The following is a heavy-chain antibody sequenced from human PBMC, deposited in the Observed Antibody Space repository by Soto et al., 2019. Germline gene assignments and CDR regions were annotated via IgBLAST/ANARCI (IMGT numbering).Heavy chain of an antibody. J-gene: IGHJ5*02. CDR3: ARRIKSGYNWFHP. CDR1: GYTFTSYA. D-gene: IGHD3-16*01. Sequence: QVQLVQSGAEVKKPGASVKVSCKASGYTFTSYAMHWVRQAPGQRLEWMGWINAGNGNTKYSQKFQGRVTITRDTSASTAYMELSSLRSEDTAVYYCARRIKSGYNWFHPWGQGTLVTVSS. CDR2: INAGNGNT. V-gene: IGHV1-3*01.